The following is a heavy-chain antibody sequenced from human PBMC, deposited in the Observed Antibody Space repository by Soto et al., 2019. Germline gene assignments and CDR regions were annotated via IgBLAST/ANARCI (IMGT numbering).Heavy chain of an antibody. CDR2: IYTTGST. D-gene: IGHD6-13*01. J-gene: IGHJ4*02. Sequence: PSETLSLTCTVSGGSISGYYWSWIRQPAGKGLECIGRIYTTGSTNYNPSFKSRVTMSLDTSKNQFSLKLSSVTAADTAVYYCARDDEGITPDGVYWGQGTLVTAPQ. CDR1: GGSISGYY. CDR3: ARDDEGITPDGVY. V-gene: IGHV4-4*07.